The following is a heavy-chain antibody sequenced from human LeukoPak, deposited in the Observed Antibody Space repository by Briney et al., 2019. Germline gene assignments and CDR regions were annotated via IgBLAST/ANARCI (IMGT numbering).Heavy chain of an antibody. J-gene: IGHJ4*02. D-gene: IGHD3-22*01. V-gene: IGHV4-59*01. CDR2: IYDSGST. CDR3: ARQSISGSSLSYFDY. Sequence: SETLSLTCTVSGGSLSSYYWSWIRQPPGKGLEWIGNIYDSGSTNYNPSLKSRVTISVDTSKNQCSLKLSSVTAADTAVYYCARQSISGSSLSYFDYWGQGTLDNVSS. CDR1: GGSLSSYY.